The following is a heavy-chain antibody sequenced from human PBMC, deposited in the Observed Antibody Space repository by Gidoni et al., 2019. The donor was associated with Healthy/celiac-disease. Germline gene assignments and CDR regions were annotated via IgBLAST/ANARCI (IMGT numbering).Heavy chain of an antibody. J-gene: IGHJ4*02. CDR3: ARAPVGDSSGYYYGILFDY. Sequence: QAQLQASGPGLLKPSETLSPTFPVSGGSISRYYRSWIRQPPGKGLEWIGYIYYSGSTNYNPSLKSRVTISVDTSKNQFSLKLSSVTAADTAVYYCARAPVGDSSGYYYGILFDYWGQGTLVTVSS. CDR1: GGSISRYY. D-gene: IGHD3-22*01. V-gene: IGHV4-59*01. CDR2: IYYSGST.